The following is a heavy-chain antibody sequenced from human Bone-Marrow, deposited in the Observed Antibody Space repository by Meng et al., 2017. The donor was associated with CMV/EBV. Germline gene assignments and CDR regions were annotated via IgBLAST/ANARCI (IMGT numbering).Heavy chain of an antibody. D-gene: IGHD6-13*01. V-gene: IGHV3-30*02. CDR3: ASAKSGSRGRAGFDY. Sequence: GGSLRLSCAASGFTFDEYGMHWVRQTPGKGLEWVAFIRHDGTNKFYGDSVKGRFTISRDNSRSTLYLQMTSLRAEDTAVYYCASAKSGSRGRAGFDYWGQGTLVTVSS. CDR2: IRHDGTNK. CDR1: GFTFDEYG. J-gene: IGHJ4*02.